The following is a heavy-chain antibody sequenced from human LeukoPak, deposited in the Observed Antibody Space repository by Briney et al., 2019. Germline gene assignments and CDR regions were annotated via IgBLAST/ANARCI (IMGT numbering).Heavy chain of an antibody. CDR3: ARSTVVVVTASTHFDY. J-gene: IGHJ4*02. V-gene: IGHV1-2*02. Sequence: GASVKVSCKASGYTFTDYHMHWVRQAPGQGLEWMGWINPNSGGTNYARNFQGRVTMTRDTSISTAYMELSRLTSDDTAVYYCARSTVVVVTASTHFDYWGQGTLVAVSS. CDR1: GYTFTDYH. D-gene: IGHD2-15*01. CDR2: INPNSGGT.